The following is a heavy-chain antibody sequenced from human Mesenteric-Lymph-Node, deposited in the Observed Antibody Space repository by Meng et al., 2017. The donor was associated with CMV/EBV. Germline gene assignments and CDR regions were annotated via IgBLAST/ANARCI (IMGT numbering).Heavy chain of an antibody. V-gene: IGHV3-73*01. CDR1: GCTFSGSA. D-gene: IGHD6-6*01. Sequence: SGCTFSGSAMNWVRQASGKGLEWVGRIRSKANSYATAYAASVKGRFTISRDDSKNTAYLQMNSLKTEDTAVYYCTRLEYSSSSKDYWGQGTLVTVSS. J-gene: IGHJ4*02. CDR3: TRLEYSSSSKDY. CDR2: IRSKANSYAT.